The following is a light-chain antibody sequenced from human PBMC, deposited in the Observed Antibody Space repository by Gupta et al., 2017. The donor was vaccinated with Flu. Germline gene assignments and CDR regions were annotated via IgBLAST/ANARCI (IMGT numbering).Light chain of an antibody. J-gene: IGKJ1*01. Sequence: DVVLTQSPLSLPVIFGQPASISCRSSQSLVHRNGNTYLTWLQQRPGQSPRRIIYRVSNRDSGVPDRFSGSGSGNDFTLKISRVEAEDVGVYYCMQGTHWPTFGQGTKVEIK. CDR2: RVS. CDR1: QSLVHRNGNTY. V-gene: IGKV2-30*02. CDR3: MQGTHWPT.